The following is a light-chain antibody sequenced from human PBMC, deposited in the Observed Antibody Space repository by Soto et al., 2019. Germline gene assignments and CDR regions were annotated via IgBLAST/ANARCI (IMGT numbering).Light chain of an antibody. CDR2: GAS. J-gene: IGKJ2*03. V-gene: IGKV3-15*01. Sequence: EIVMTQSPATLSVSPGERATLSCRASQRVSSNLAWYQQKPGQAPRLLIYGASSRATGIPARFSGSGSGTEFTLTISSLQSEDFAVYYCQQYIQWPRYSFGLGTKLEIK. CDR3: QQYIQWPRYS. CDR1: QRVSSN.